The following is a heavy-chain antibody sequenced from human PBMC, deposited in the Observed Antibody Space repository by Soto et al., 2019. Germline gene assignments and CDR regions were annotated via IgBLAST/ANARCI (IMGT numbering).Heavy chain of an antibody. CDR2: MNPNSGNT. CDR3: ARVSRYYCGMDV. J-gene: IGHJ6*02. V-gene: IGHV1-8*01. Sequence: ASVKVSCKASGYTFTSYGINWVRQATGQGLEWMGWMNPNSGNTGYAQKFQGRVTMTRNTSISTAYMELSSLRSEDTAVYYCARVSRYYCGMDVWGQGTTVTVSS. CDR1: GYTFTSYG.